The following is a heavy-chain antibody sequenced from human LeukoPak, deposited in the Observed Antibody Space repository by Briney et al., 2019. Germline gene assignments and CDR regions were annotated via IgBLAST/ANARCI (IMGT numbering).Heavy chain of an antibody. CDR1: GDSVSSNSAA. V-gene: IGHV6-1*01. Sequence: SQTLSLTRAISGDSVSSNSAAWNWIRQSPSRGLEWLGRTYYRSKWYNDYAVSVKSRITINPDTSKNQFSLQLNSVTPEDTAVYYCSAAFGDEAWFDPWGQGTLVTVSS. J-gene: IGHJ5*02. CDR2: TYYRSKWYN. CDR3: SAAFGDEAWFDP. D-gene: IGHD3-10*01.